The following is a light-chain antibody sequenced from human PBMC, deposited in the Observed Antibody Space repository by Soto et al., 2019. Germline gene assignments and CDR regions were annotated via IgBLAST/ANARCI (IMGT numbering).Light chain of an antibody. J-gene: IGKJ1*01. CDR3: QQYDSTVWT. CDR1: QTGDSMY. Sequence: ESVLTQSPGTLSLSPGETATLSCRASQTGDSMYLAWYQQKRGQAPRLLIYAASSRATGVPDRFSGSGSGTAFTLTIRRLEPEDFAVYYCQQYDSTVWTFGQGTKVELQ. CDR2: AAS. V-gene: IGKV3-20*01.